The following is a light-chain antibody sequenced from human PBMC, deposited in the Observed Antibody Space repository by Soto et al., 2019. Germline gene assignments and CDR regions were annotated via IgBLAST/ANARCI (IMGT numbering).Light chain of an antibody. CDR2: SSD. CDR3: SSYTSSSTYV. J-gene: IGLJ1*01. CDR1: SSNIGSHT. Sequence: QSVLIQPPSVSGTPGQRVTISCSGSSSNIGSHTVSWYQQLPGTAPKLLIYSSDQRPSGVPDRFSGSKSGNTASLAISGLQDEDEADSYCSSYTSSSTYVFGTGTKVT. V-gene: IGLV1-44*01.